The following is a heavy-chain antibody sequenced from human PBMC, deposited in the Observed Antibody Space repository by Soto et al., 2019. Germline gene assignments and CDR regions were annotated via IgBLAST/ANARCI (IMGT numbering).Heavy chain of an antibody. D-gene: IGHD6-13*01. CDR3: AKSRGDSWTTYYFDY. CDR1: GFTFSSNS. V-gene: IGHV3-23*01. Sequence: EVQLLESGGGLVQPGGSLKLSCAASGFTFSSNSMSWVRQAPGKGLEWVSGISGRGGSTYYANSVKGRFTISRDNSENMLYLQIYSLRAEDTAVYCCAKSRGDSWTTYYFDYWGQGTLITVSS. J-gene: IGHJ4*02. CDR2: ISGRGGST.